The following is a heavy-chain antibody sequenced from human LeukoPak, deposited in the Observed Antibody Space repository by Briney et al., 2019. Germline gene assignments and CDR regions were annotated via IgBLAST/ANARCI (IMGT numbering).Heavy chain of an antibody. CDR1: GGSISGYY. CDR3: ARAGGLWFGAPDRGMDV. D-gene: IGHD3-10*01. V-gene: IGHV4-59*01. Sequence: PSEPLSLTCTVSGGSISGYYWCCMPQPPGEGLEWWGYLYYCGSTHHNPSLKSRVTISVDASKNQVSLKLSSVTAADTAVSYCARAGGLWFGAPDRGMDVWGQGTTVTVSS. J-gene: IGHJ6*02. CDR2: LYYCGST.